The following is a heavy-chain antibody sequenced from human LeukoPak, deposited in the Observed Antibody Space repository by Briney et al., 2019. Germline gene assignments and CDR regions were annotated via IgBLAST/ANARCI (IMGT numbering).Heavy chain of an antibody. D-gene: IGHD2-15*01. CDR2: ISSSGSTI. CDR1: GVSFSGYY. J-gene: IGHJ5*02. Sequence: LSLTCAVYGVSFSGYYWSWIRQAPGKGLEWVSYISSSGSTIYYADSVKGRFTISRDNAKNSLYLQMNSLRAEDTAVYYCARGGSLGVVAANWFDPWGQGTLVTVSS. V-gene: IGHV3-11*01. CDR3: ARGGSLGVVAANWFDP.